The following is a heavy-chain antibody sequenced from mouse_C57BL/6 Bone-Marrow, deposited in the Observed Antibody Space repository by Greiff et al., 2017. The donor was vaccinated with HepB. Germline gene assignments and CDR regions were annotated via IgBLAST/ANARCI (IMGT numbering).Heavy chain of an antibody. V-gene: IGHV1-64*01. CDR1: GYTFTSYW. CDR2: IHPNSGST. CDR3: ARTGYYPYYYAMDY. Sequence: QLQQPGAELVKPGASVKLSCKASGYTFTSYWMHWVKQRPGQGLEWIGMIHPNSGSTNYNEKFKSKATLTVDKSSSTAYMQLSSLTSEDSAVYYCARTGYYPYYYAMDYWGQGTSVTVSS. D-gene: IGHD2-3*01. J-gene: IGHJ4*01.